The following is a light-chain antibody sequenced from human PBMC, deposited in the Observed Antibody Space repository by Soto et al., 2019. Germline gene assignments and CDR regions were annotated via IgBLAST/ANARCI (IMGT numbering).Light chain of an antibody. CDR2: GAS. V-gene: IGKV3-15*01. CDR1: QSVSSN. CDR3: QQYNNWPWT. Sequence: EIVMTQSPATLSVSPGERATLSCRASQSVSSNLAWYQQKPDQAPRLLIYGASTRATGIPARFSGSGSGTEFTPTTSSVQSKDFTVYYCQQYNNWPWTFGQGTKVEIK. J-gene: IGKJ1*01.